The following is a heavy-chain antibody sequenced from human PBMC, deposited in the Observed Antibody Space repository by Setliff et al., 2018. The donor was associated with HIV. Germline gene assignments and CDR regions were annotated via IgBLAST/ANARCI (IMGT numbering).Heavy chain of an antibody. CDR1: GGSINRIDYY. Sequence: PSETLSLTCTVSGGSINRIDYYWGWIRQPPGKGLEWIGSISHSGTTYYDPSLKSRVTISVDTSKNQFSLTLNSVTAADTAVYYCARGSRQLTIFGVVFKTNYYFMDVWGKGTAVTVSS. CDR2: ISHSGTT. J-gene: IGHJ6*03. V-gene: IGHV4-39*07. CDR3: ARGSRQLTIFGVVFKTNYYFMDV. D-gene: IGHD3-3*01.